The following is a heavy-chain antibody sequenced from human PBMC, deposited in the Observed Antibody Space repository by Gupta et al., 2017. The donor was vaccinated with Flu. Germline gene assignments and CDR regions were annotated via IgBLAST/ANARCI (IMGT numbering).Heavy chain of an antibody. CDR3: ATSSGEYFHH. Sequence: EVQLVASGGRLVQPGGSLRLSCAASGFTFALYEMVWVRQAPGKGLEWVSYIPSTGGTIYYADSVKGRFTISRHNAKNSLYLQMNSLRAEDTAFYYCATSSGEYFHHWGQGTLVTVSS. CDR1: GFTFALYE. CDR2: IPSTGGTI. J-gene: IGHJ1*01. D-gene: IGHD6-6*01. V-gene: IGHV3-48*03.